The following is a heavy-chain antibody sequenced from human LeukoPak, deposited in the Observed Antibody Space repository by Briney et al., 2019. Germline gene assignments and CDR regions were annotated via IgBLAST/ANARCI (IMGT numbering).Heavy chain of an antibody. Sequence: PVASVKVSCKASGGILSSKAISWVRQAPGKGLEWMGGFDPEDGETIYAQKFQGRVTMTEDTSRDTAYMELSRLRSDDTAVYYCARSYPSGYDLTVTSFLFDYWGQGTLVTVSS. CDR3: ARSYPSGYDLTVTSFLFDY. CDR2: FDPEDGET. CDR1: GGILSSKA. D-gene: IGHD5-12*01. V-gene: IGHV1-24*01. J-gene: IGHJ4*02.